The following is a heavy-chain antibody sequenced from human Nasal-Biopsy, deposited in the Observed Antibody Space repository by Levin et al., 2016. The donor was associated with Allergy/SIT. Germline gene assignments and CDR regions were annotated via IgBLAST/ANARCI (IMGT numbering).Heavy chain of an antibody. Sequence: GESLKISCAASGFTFSSYTMTWVRQAPGKGLEWVSSISGSGFSTYYADSVTGRFIVSRDNSNNMLYLQMNSLRAADTAVYYCAREFGSLANFWGQGTLVTVSS. V-gene: IGHV3-23*01. CDR3: AREFGSLANF. CDR1: GFTFSSYT. CDR2: ISGSGFST. J-gene: IGHJ4*02. D-gene: IGHD3-16*01.